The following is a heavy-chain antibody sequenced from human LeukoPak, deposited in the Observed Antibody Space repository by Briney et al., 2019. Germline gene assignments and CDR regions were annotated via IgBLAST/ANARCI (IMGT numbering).Heavy chain of an antibody. J-gene: IGHJ3*02. CDR1: GFTFSSYS. CDR3: AKKGGYYDSSGYPDAFDI. D-gene: IGHD3-22*01. CDR2: ISSSSSYI. V-gene: IGHV3-21*01. Sequence: GGSLRLSCAASGFTFSSYSMNWVHQAPGKGLEWVSSISSSSSYIYYADSVKGRFTISRDNSKNTLYLQMNSLRAEDTAVYYCAKKGGYYDSSGYPDAFDIWGQGTMVTVSS.